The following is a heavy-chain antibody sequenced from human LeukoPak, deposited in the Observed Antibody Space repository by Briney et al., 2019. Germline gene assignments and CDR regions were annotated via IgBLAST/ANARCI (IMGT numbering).Heavy chain of an antibody. J-gene: IGHJ4*02. CDR2: FHLDGRT. D-gene: IGHD6-25*01. Sequence: SETLSLTRGVSGGSVSSTNWWTWIRQPPGKGLEWMGEFHLDGRTNFNPSLKSRLTMSVDLSENHVSLRLTYVTAADTAVYYCAREGGFCRPLDYSGQGTLVTASS. CDR3: AREGGFCRPLDY. V-gene: IGHV4-4*02. CDR1: GGSVSSTNW.